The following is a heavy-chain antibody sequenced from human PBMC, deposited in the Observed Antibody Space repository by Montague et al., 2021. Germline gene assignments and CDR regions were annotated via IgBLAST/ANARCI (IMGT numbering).Heavy chain of an antibody. J-gene: IGHJ4*02. Sequence: SETLSLTCSVSGGSIGHLYWCWIWQPPGPGLERIGFVYSNGNTNFHHYLRGRVTISNDTSQSQFSLKLSLMTAADTAVDYCARTFWSGNHHPFDYWGPGILVSVSS. CDR1: GGSIGHLY. D-gene: IGHD3-3*01. CDR3: ARTFWSGNHHPFDY. V-gene: IGHV4-4*08. CDR2: VYSNGNT.